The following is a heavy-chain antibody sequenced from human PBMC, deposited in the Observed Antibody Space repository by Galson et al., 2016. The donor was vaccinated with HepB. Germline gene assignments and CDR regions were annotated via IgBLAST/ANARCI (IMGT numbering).Heavy chain of an antibody. V-gene: IGHV4-4*02. CDR2: IYHSGST. CDR3: ARDVSYDFWSGYYSRFDT. Sequence: SETLSLTCAVSGVSISGTNWWSWVRQPPGKGLEWIGEIYHSGSTNYNPSLQSRVSISVDTSKDQFSLKLRSVTAADTAVYYCARDVSYDFWSGYYSRFDTWGQGTLVTVSS. J-gene: IGHJ5*02. CDR1: GVSISGTNW. D-gene: IGHD3-3*01.